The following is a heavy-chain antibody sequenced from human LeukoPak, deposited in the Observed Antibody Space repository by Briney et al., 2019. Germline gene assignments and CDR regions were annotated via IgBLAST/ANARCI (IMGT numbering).Heavy chain of an antibody. J-gene: IGHJ4*02. CDR3: ASSYYDSSGYYYQFDY. CDR2: INAGNGNT. Sequence: ASVKVSCKASGYTFTSYAMHWVRQAPGQRLEWMGWINAGNGNTKYSQEFQGRVTITRDTSASTAYMELSSLRSEDMAVYYCASSYYDSSGYYYQFDYWGQGTLVTVSS. V-gene: IGHV1-3*03. D-gene: IGHD3-22*01. CDR1: GYTFTSYA.